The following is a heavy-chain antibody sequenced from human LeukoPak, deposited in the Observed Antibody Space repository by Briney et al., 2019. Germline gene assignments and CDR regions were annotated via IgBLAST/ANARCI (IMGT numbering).Heavy chain of an antibody. Sequence: GGSLRLSCAASGFTFSSYWMSWVRQAPGKGRGWVANIKQDGSEKYYVDSVKGRFTISRDNAKNSLYLQMNSLRAEDTAVYYCARASGRLWFGEFGFDYWGQGTLVTVSS. CDR3: ARASGRLWFGEFGFDY. V-gene: IGHV3-7*01. CDR2: IKQDGSEK. D-gene: IGHD3-10*01. J-gene: IGHJ4*02. CDR1: GFTFSSYW.